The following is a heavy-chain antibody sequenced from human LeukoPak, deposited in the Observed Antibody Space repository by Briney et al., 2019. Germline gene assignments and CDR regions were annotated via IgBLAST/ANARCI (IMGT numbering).Heavy chain of an antibody. CDR2: ISYDGSNK. J-gene: IGHJ1*01. V-gene: IGHV3-30*04. Sequence: GGSLTLSCAASGFTFSSYAMHWVRQAPGKGLEWVAVISYDGSNKYYADSVKGRFTISRDNSKNTLYLQMNSLRAEDTAVYYCARVDFQHWGQGTLVTVSS. CDR3: ARVDFQH. CDR1: GFTFSSYA.